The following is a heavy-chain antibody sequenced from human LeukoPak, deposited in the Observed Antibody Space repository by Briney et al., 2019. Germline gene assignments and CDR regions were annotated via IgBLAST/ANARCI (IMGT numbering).Heavy chain of an antibody. D-gene: IGHD4-17*01. CDR3: ARGTMTTVTYYFDY. V-gene: IGHV4-34*01. Sequence: SETLSLTCAVYGGSFSGYYWSWIRQPPGKGLEWIGEINHSGSTNYNPSLESRVTISVDTSKNQFSLKLSSVTAADTAVYYCARGTMTTVTYYFDYWGQGTLVTVSS. CDR2: INHSGST. CDR1: GGSFSGYY. J-gene: IGHJ4*02.